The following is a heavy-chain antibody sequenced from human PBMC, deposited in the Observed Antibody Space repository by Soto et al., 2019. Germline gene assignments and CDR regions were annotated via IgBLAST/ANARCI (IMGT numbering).Heavy chain of an antibody. CDR1: GYTFTFRH. CDR2: ITPFKSDT. D-gene: IGHD1-1*01. V-gene: IGHV1-45*02. Sequence: SVKVSCKASGYTFTFRHLHWVRQAPGQALEWMGWITPFKSDTNYAQKFQDRVTITRDRSVSTAYMELSNLRSDDTAMYYCARSPFAGSDAFDIWGQGTMVTVSS. J-gene: IGHJ3*02. CDR3: ARSPFAGSDAFDI.